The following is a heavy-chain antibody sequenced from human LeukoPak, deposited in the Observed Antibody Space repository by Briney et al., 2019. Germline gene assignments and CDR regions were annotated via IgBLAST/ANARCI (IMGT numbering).Heavy chain of an antibody. Sequence: PVGSLRLSCAASGFTFTSYWMHWVRQAPGKGLVWVSRINSDGSGTSDADFVKGRFTISRDNSKNTLYLQMNSLRAEDTAMYYCARNRLTNDAFDIWGQGTMVTVSS. D-gene: IGHD2-8*01. V-gene: IGHV3-74*01. CDR1: GFTFTSYW. CDR3: ARNRLTNDAFDI. CDR2: INSDGSGT. J-gene: IGHJ3*02.